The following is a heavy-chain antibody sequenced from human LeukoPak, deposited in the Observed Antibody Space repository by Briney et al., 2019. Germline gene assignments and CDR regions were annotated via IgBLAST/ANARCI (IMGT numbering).Heavy chain of an antibody. J-gene: IGHJ4*02. V-gene: IGHV3-23*01. Sequence: GGSLRLSCAASGFTFSSYATNWVRQAPGKGLEWVSAVRGGDAGTSYADSVKGRFTISRDNSKNTLYLQMNSLRADDTAVYYCAKNRGGSYYSGSDYWGQGTLVTVSS. D-gene: IGHD1-26*01. CDR3: AKNRGGSYYSGSDY. CDR1: GFTFSSYA. CDR2: VRGGDAGT.